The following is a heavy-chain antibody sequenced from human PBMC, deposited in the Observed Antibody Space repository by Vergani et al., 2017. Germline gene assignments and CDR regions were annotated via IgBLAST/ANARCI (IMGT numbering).Heavy chain of an antibody. CDR1: GFPFSDYG. CDR3: ARWGSLVR. V-gene: IGHV3-33*08. Sequence: QVQLVESGGGEVQPGRSLRLSCSAAGFPFSDYGVHWVRQAPGKGLEWVSVIRYDGSNKYYADSVKGRFTISRDNSKNTLYLQMNSLRAEDTAVYYCARWGSLVRWGQGTLVTVSS. CDR2: IRYDGSNK. D-gene: IGHD3-16*01. J-gene: IGHJ5*02.